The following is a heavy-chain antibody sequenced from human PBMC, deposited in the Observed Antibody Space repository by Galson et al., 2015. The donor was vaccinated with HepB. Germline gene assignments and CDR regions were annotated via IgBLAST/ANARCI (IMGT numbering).Heavy chain of an antibody. V-gene: IGHV1-69*10. D-gene: IGHD1-26*01. Sequence: SVKVSCKASGGTFSSYAISWVRQAPGQGLEWMGGIIPIFGIANYAQKFQGRVTITADKSTSTAYMELSSLRSEDTAVYYCARVSSGSYYGLFDYWGRGTLVTVSS. CDR1: GGTFSSYA. J-gene: IGHJ4*02. CDR3: ARVSSGSYYGLFDY. CDR2: IIPIFGIA.